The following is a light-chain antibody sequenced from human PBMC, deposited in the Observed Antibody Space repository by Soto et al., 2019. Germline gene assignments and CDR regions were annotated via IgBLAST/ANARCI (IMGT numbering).Light chain of an antibody. CDR3: QSYDSSLSGHYV. J-gene: IGLJ1*01. CDR2: GNS. Sequence: QSVLTQPPSVSGAPGQRVPISCTGGSSNFGAGYDVHWYQQLPGTAPKLLIYGNSNRPSGVPDRFSGSKSGTSASLAITGLQAEDEADYYCQSYDSSLSGHYVFGTGTKLTVL. CDR1: SSNFGAGYD. V-gene: IGLV1-40*01.